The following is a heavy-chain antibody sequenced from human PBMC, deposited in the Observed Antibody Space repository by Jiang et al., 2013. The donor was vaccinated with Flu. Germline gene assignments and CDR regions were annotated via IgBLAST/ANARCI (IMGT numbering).Heavy chain of an antibody. CDR2: MNPNSGVT. CDR1: GYTFTGHF. V-gene: IGHV1-2*02. J-gene: IGHJ3*02. Sequence: SGAEVKKPGASVMVSCKATGYTFTGHFMHWVRQAPGQGLEWMGWMNPNSGVTNFAERFQGRVTMTRDTSISTAYMELSRLTSDDTAVYYCARAGGGDAFDIWGQGTMVTVSS. D-gene: IGHD1-14*01. CDR3: ARAGGGDAFDI.